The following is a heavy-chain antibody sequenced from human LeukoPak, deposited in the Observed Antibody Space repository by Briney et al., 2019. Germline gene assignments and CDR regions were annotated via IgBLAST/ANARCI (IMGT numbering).Heavy chain of an antibody. V-gene: IGHV4-34*01. Sequence: SETLSLTCAVYGGSFNGYYWSWIRQPPGKGLEWIEEINHSGSPNYNPSLKSRVTISVDTSKNQFSLKLSSVTAADTAFYYCASQGHHGKIVGTTLSYFYMDVWGKGTTVTVSS. D-gene: IGHD1-26*01. CDR1: GGSFNGYY. J-gene: IGHJ6*03. CDR2: INHSGSP. CDR3: ASQGHHGKIVGTTLSYFYMDV.